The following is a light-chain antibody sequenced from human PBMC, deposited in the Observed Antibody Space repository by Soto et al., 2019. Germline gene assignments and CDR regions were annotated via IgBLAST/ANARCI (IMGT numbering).Light chain of an antibody. CDR3: KQYNHWLTT. V-gene: IGKV3D-15*01. CDR1: QSVGTN. Sequence: EIVMTQFPATLSVSPGERATLSCRASQSVGTNLAWYQQKPGQAPSLLIYYVSSRATGIPARFSASGSGTEFTLTISSLQSEDSALYYCKQYNHWLTTFGQGTKLEIK. J-gene: IGKJ2*01. CDR2: YVS.